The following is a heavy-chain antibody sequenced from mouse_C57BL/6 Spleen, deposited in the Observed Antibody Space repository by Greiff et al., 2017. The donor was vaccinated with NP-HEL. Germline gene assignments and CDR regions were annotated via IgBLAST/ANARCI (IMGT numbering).Heavy chain of an antibody. D-gene: IGHD2-4*01. Sequence: QVQLQQSGPELVKPGASVKISCKASGYAFSSSWMNWVKQRPGKGLEWIGRIYPGDGDTNYNGKFKGKATLTADKSSSTAYMQLSSLTSEDSAVYFRARGDYYSYYYAKGYWGQGTSVTVSS. CDR1: GYAFSSSW. V-gene: IGHV1-82*01. J-gene: IGHJ4*01. CDR3: ARGDYYSYYYAKGY. CDR2: IYPGDGDT.